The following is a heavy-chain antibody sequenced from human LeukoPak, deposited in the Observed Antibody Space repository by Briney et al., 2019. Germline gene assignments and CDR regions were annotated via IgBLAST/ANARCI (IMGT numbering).Heavy chain of an antibody. Sequence: SETLSLPCTVSGGSISSYYWSWIRQPTGTGLEWIGYIYTSGSTNYNPSLKSRVTISVDTSKNQFSLKLSSVTAADTAVYYCARRMATTRYYYMDVWGKGTTVTVSS. J-gene: IGHJ6*03. V-gene: IGHV4-4*09. D-gene: IGHD5-24*01. CDR3: ARRMATTRYYYMDV. CDR2: IYTSGST. CDR1: GGSISSYY.